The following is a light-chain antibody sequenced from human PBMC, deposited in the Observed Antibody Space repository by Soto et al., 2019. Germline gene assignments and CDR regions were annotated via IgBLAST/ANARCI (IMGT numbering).Light chain of an antibody. J-gene: IGLJ3*02. Sequence: SYELTQPPSLSVAPGQTARITCGGNNIGSKSVHWYQQKPGQAPVLVVHDDSDRPSGIPERFSGSNSGNTATPTITRVEAGDEADYYCQVWDTTTYHVVFGGGTQLTVL. CDR1: NIGSKS. CDR2: DDS. CDR3: QVWDTTTYHVV. V-gene: IGLV3-21*02.